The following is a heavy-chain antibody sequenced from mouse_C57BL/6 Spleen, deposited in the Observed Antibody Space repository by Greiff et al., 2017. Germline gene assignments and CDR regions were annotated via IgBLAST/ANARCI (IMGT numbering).Heavy chain of an antibody. V-gene: IGHV1-84*01. CDR2: IYPGSGNT. CDR3: ARPHYGSSSWFAY. J-gene: IGHJ3*01. CDR1: GFTFTDYY. Sequence: QVQLKESGPELVKPGASVTISCKASGFTFTDYYINWVKQRPGQGLEWIGWIYPGSGNTKYNEQFKGKATLTVDTSSSTAYMQLSSLTSEDSAVYFCARPHYGSSSWFAYWGQGTLVTVSA. D-gene: IGHD1-1*01.